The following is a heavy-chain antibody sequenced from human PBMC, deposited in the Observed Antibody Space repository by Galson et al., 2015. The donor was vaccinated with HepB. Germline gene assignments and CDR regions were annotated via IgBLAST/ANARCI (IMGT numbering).Heavy chain of an antibody. CDR1: GFTFSSYE. V-gene: IGHV3-7*01. D-gene: IGHD4-17*01. CDR3: ATYRDPGSYGDYPAFDI. J-gene: IGHJ3*02. CDR2: IKQDGSEK. Sequence: SLRLSCAASGFTFSSYEMNWVRQAPGKGLEWVANIKQDGSEKYYVDSVKGRFTISRDNAKNSLYLQMNSLRAEDTAVYYCATYRDPGSYGDYPAFDIWGQGTMVTVSS.